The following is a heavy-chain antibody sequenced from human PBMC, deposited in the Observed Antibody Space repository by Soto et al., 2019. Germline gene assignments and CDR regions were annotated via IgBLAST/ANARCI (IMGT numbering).Heavy chain of an antibody. CDR2: INPTSGGT. D-gene: IGHD6-6*01. CDR3: AREGSSSSKYFQH. Sequence: ASVNVSCKSSGYTFTDYYIHWVRQAPGQGLEWMGWINPTSGGTNYAQRFQGRVTMTRDTSISTAYMELSRLRSDDTAVYYCAREGSSSSKYFQHWGQGTLVTVSS. J-gene: IGHJ1*01. V-gene: IGHV1-2*02. CDR1: GYTFTDYY.